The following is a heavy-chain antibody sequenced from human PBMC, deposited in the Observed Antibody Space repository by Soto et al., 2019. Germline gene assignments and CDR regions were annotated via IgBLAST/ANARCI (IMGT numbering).Heavy chain of an antibody. D-gene: IGHD3-16*01. CDR1: GGSISSYY. V-gene: IGHV4-4*07. J-gene: IGHJ3*02. Sequence: SETLALTCTVSGGSISSYYWNCFRQPAGKGLEWVGRIYTSGSTNYNPSLKSRVTMSVDTSKNQFSLTLTSVTAADTAVYYCERGGGLRPNSFDIWGQGTMVTVSS. CDR2: IYTSGST. CDR3: ERGGGLRPNSFDI.